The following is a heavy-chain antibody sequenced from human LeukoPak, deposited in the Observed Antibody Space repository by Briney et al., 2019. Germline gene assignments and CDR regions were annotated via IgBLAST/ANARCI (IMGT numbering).Heavy chain of an antibody. Sequence: SETLSLTCTVSGGSISSYYWSWIRQPPGKGLEWIGYIYYSGSTNYNPSLKSRVTISVDTSKNQFSLKLSSVTAADTAVYYCARSSGGYRTPVHWGQGTLVTVSS. D-gene: IGHD3-10*01. J-gene: IGHJ4*02. CDR1: GGSISSYY. CDR2: IYYSGST. V-gene: IGHV4-59*08. CDR3: ARSSGGYRTPVH.